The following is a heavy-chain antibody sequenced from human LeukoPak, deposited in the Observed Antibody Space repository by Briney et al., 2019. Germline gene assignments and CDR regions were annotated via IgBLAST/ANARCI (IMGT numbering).Heavy chain of an antibody. J-gene: IGHJ4*02. Sequence: GGSLRLSCAVSGVTFRSYAMTWVRQAPGKGLEWVSAITDSGGSTYYADSVKGRFTISRDNSKNTLYLQMNSLRAEDTAVYYCAKDNRDYYIDYWGQGTLVTVSS. CDR3: AKDNRDYYIDY. CDR2: ITDSGGST. V-gene: IGHV3-23*01. CDR1: GVTFRSYA. D-gene: IGHD3-10*01.